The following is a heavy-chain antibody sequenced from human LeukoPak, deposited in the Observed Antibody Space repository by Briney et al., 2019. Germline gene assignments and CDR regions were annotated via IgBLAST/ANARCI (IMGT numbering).Heavy chain of an antibody. V-gene: IGHV1-69*01. CDR2: IIPIFGTA. J-gene: IGHJ1*01. CDR3: ARANSGYYAYHLDFQH. D-gene: IGHD3-22*01. Sequence: ASVKVSCKASGGTFSSYAVSWVRQAPGQGLEWMGGIIPIFGTANYAQKFQGRVTITADESTSTAYMELSSLRSEDTAVYYCARANSGYYAYHLDFQHWGQGTLVTVSS. CDR1: GGTFSSYA.